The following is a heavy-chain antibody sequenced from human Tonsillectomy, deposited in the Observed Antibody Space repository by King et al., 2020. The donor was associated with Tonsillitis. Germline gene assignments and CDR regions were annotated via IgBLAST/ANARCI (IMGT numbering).Heavy chain of an antibody. V-gene: IGHV3-33*08. D-gene: IGHD5-24*01. CDR3: ARAERGFDY. CDR2: IWYDGINK. J-gene: IGHJ4*02. Sequence: VQLVESGGGVVQPGRSLRLSCAASGFPFSSFGIHWVRQAPGKGLEWVAVIWYDGINKYYADSVKGRFTISRDNSKNAVYLHMNSLRGEDTAVYYCARAERGFDYWGQGTLVTVSS. CDR1: GFPFSSFG.